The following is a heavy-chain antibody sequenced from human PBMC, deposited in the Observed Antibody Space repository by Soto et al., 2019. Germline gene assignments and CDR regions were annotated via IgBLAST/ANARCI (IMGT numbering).Heavy chain of an antibody. J-gene: IGHJ4*02. CDR3: AKDGYCNGGSCYLYYLDS. Sequence: GGSLRLSCAASGFTFSSYWMSWVRQAPGKGLEWVANIKQDGSEKYYVDSVKGRFTISRDNAKNSLYLQMYDLRAEDTALYYCAKDGYCNGGSCYLYYLDSWGLGT. CDR2: IKQDGSEK. CDR1: GFTFSSYW. D-gene: IGHD2-15*01. V-gene: IGHV3-7*04.